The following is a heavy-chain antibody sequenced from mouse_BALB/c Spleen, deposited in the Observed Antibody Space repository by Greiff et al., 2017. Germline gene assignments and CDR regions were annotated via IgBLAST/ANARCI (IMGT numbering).Heavy chain of an antibody. Sequence: QVQLQQSGAELMKPGASVKISCKATGYTFSSYWIEWVKQRPGHGLEWIGEILPGSGSTNYNEKFKGKATFTADTSSNTAYMQLSSLTSEDSAVYYCASLYYGLREGFAYWGQGTLVTVSA. CDR1: GYTFSSYW. CDR2: ILPGSGST. D-gene: IGHD1-2*01. J-gene: IGHJ3*01. CDR3: ASLYYGLREGFAY. V-gene: IGHV1-9*01.